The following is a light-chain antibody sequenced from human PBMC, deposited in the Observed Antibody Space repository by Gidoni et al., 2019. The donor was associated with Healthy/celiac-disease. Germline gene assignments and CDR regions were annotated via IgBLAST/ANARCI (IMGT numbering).Light chain of an antibody. CDR2: LSS. V-gene: IGKV2-28*01. CDR1: QRLLHSNRYNY. CDR3: SQALQNT. J-gene: IGKJ2*01. Sequence: VMTKSRLSLPVTPGEPASIPCRSSQRLLHSNRYNYLDWYLQKPGQSPQLLIYLSSNRGSGVPDRCSGSGSGTDFTMKSSRVEAEDVEVYYCSQALQNTFGQGTKLEIK.